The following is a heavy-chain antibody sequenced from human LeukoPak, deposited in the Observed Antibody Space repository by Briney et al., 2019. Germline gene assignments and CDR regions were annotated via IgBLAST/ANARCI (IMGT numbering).Heavy chain of an antibody. J-gene: IGHJ4*02. CDR2: ISWNSGTI. Sequence: GGSLRLSCAASGFTFDDYAMHWVRQAPGKGLEWVSGISWNSGTIDYADSVKGRFTISRDNAKNSLYLQMNSLRAKDTAVYYCAGGIAARPIDDYWGQGTLVTVSS. D-gene: IGHD6-6*01. CDR1: GFTFDDYA. V-gene: IGHV3-9*01. CDR3: AGGIAARPIDDY.